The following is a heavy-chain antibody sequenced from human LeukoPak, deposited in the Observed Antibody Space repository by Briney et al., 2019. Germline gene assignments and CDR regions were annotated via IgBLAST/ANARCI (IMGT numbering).Heavy chain of an antibody. D-gene: IGHD2-2*01. J-gene: IGHJ5*02. CDR2: VSSSGGST. CDR3: AKSGCNSSNCFLGWFDP. Sequence: GGSLRLSCAASGFTFSSYAMSWVRQAPGKGLEWVSTVSSSGGSTYYADSVKGRFTISRDNSKNTLYLQINTLRAEDTAVYHCAKSGCNSSNCFLGWFDPWGQGTLVTVSS. V-gene: IGHV3-23*01. CDR1: GFTFSSYA.